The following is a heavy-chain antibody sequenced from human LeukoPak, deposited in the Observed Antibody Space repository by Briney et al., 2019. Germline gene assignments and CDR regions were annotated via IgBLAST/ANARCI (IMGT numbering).Heavy chain of an antibody. J-gene: IGHJ4*02. Sequence: PSETLSLTCGLSGGSITSTNYWTWVRQPPGKGLEWIGEVNLQGGTHYNPSLMGRVALSVDMSENHISLQFTPVTAPDTAGYYCAREGGPYRPLDYSGQGTLVTVSS. CDR3: AREGGPYRPLDY. CDR2: VNLQGGT. CDR1: GGSITSTNY. V-gene: IGHV4-4*02.